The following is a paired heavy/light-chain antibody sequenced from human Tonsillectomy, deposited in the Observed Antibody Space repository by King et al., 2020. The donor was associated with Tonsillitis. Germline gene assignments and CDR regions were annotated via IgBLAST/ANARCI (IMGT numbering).Heavy chain of an antibody. V-gene: IGHV3-30*03. CDR2: ISYDGNYK. CDR3: ARDYFPRLLRFGFDY. D-gene: IGHD4-17*01. J-gene: IGHJ4*02. Sequence: QVQLVESGGGVVQPGRSLRLSCIASGFTFNSNGMHWVRQAPGKGLEWVAVISYDGNYKYYADSVKGRFTISRDNSKNTLYLQMNSLRPEDSAVYYCARDYFPRLLRFGFDYWGQGTLVTVSS. CDR1: GFTFNSNG.
Light chain of an antibody. CDR3: QSYNNDIYVV. J-gene: IGLJ2*01. V-gene: IGLV6-57*01. Sequence: NFMLTQPHSVSESPGKTVTISCTPSSGSIASNYVQWFQQRPGSAPTTVIYEDTQRPSGVPDRFSGSIDTSSNSASLTISGLKTEDEAYYYCQSYNNDIYVVFGGGTKLTVL. CDR2: EDT. CDR1: SGSIASNY.